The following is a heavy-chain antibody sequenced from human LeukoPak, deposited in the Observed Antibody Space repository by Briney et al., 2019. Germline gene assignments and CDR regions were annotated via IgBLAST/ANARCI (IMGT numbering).Heavy chain of an antibody. D-gene: IGHD3-22*01. CDR3: ARENYYDSSGLDY. V-gene: IGHV4-30-4*01. J-gene: IGHJ4*02. CDR2: IHYSGST. Sequence: SQTLSLTCTVSGDSISSGDYYWSWIRQPPGKGLEWIGYIHYSGSTYYNPSLQSRLSISIDTSKNQFSLKLRSVTAADTAVYYCARENYYDSSGLDYWGQGTLATVSS. CDR1: GDSISSGDYY.